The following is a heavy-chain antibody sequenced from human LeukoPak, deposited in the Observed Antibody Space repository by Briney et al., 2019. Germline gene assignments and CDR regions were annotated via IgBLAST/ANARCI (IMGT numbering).Heavy chain of an antibody. CDR2: IIPIFGTA. Sequence: SVTVSCKASGGTFSSYAISWVRQAPGQGLEWVGGIIPIFGTANYAQKFQGRVTITADESTSTAYMELSSLRSEDTAVYYCARSVRGGYYNWFDPWGQGTLVTVSS. J-gene: IGHJ5*02. CDR1: GGTFSSYA. CDR3: ARSVRGGYYNWFDP. V-gene: IGHV1-69*13. D-gene: IGHD3-3*01.